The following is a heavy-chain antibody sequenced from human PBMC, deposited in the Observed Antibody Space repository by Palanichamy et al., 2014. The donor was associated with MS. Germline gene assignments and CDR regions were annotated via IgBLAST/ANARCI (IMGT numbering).Heavy chain of an antibody. CDR3: ARKIAHFDY. CDR1: GDSVSSNSAT. D-gene: IGHD2-21*01. Sequence: QVQLQQSGPGLVKPSQTLSLTCVISGDSVSSNSATWNWIRQSPSRGLEWLGRTYYRSKWYNDYAVSVQSRITFIPDTTKNQFSLQLNSATPEDTAVYYCARKIAHFDYWGQGDLVTVSS. V-gene: IGHV6-1*01. CDR2: TYYRSKWYN. J-gene: IGHJ4*02.